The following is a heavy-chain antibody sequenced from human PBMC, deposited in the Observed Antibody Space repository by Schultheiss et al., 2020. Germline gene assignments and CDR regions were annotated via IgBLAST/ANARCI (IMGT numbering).Heavy chain of an antibody. CDR1: GSTFNNYD. CDR2: INAGNGNT. V-gene: IGHV1-3*01. J-gene: IGHJ4*02. Sequence: GESLKISCKASGSTFNNYDIHWVRQAAGQRLEWMGRINAGNGNTKNSQRFQGRITITRDTSASTAYMDLSSLRSEDTSLYYCAASRLGELSPLDYWGQGTLVTVSS. CDR3: AASRLGELSPLDY. D-gene: IGHD3-16*02.